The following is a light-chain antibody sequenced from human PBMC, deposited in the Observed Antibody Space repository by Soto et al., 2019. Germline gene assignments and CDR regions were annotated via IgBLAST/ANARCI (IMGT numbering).Light chain of an antibody. J-gene: IGKJ5*01. V-gene: IGKV1-39*01. Sequence: DIQMTQSPASLSASVGDSVTITCRASQSISSYLNWYQQKPGKAPKLLIYDASSLESGVPSRFSGSGSGTEFTLTISSLQSEDFAVYYCQQYNNWPITFGQGTRLEIK. CDR2: DAS. CDR1: QSISSY. CDR3: QQYNNWPIT.